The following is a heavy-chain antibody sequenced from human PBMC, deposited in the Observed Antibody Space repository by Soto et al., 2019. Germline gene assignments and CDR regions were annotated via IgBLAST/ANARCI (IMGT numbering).Heavy chain of an antibody. CDR2: ISSSSSYI. CDR1: GFTFSSYS. J-gene: IGHJ4*02. Sequence: ESGGGLVKPGGSLRLSCAASGFTFSSYSMNWVRQAPGKGLEWVSSISSSSSYIYYADSVKGRFTISRDNAKNSLYLQMNSLRAEDTAVYYCARTRGPSTVTTSFDYWGQGTLVTVSS. CDR3: ARTRGPSTVTTSFDY. D-gene: IGHD4-17*01. V-gene: IGHV3-21*01.